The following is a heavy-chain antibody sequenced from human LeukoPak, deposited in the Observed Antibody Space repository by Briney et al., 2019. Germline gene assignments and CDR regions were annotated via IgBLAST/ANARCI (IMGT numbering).Heavy chain of an antibody. CDR3: ARAPWDSGSYYTDYYYYYGMDV. CDR1: GYTFTSYG. V-gene: IGHV1-18*01. D-gene: IGHD3-10*01. CDR2: ISAYNGNT. J-gene: IGHJ6*02. Sequence: ASVKVSCKASGYTFTSYGISWVRQAPGQGLEWMGWISAYNGNTNYAQKLQGRVAMTTDTSTGTAYMELRSLRSDDTAVYYCARAPWDSGSYYTDYYYYYGMDVWGQGTTVTVSS.